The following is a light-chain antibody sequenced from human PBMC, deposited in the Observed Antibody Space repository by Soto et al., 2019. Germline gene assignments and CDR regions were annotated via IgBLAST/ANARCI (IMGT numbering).Light chain of an antibody. CDR2: GVS. CDR1: QSVNTKY. V-gene: IGKV3-20*01. CDR3: QQFGTSSLVT. J-gene: IGKJ3*01. Sequence: EIVLTQSPGTLSLSPGERATLSCRASQSVNTKYLAWYQQQPGQAPRLLISGVSSRATGIPDRFSGSGSGTDFILTISRVEPEDFAVYYCQQFGTSSLVTFGPGTKVDSK.